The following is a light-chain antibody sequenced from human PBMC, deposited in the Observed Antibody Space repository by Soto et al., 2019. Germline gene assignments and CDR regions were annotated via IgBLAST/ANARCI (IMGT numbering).Light chain of an antibody. V-gene: IGKV1-12*01. CDR1: PRGGCW. CDR2: GGS. CDR3: QQSTSFPPVRA. Sequence: DIQMTQSPSSVSASVGDRVTITSRSNPRGGCWIVWYQQKPGKAPQALSYGGSLLQSGVPARFSGSCSGTDFALTINNLQPEDFATYDGQQSTSFPPVRAFGGGTKVDNK. J-gene: IGKJ4*01.